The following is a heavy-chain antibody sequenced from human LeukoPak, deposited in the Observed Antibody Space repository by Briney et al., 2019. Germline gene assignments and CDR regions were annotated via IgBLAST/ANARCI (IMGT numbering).Heavy chain of an antibody. Sequence: GGSLRLACAASGFTFSSYGMHWVRQAPGKGLEWVAVISYDGSNKYYADSVKGRFTISRDNSKNTLYLQMNSLRAEDTAVYYCAKSGGGYSSGWFYWGQGTLVTVSS. CDR3: AKSGGGYSSGWFY. D-gene: IGHD6-19*01. CDR2: ISYDGSNK. CDR1: GFTFSSYG. V-gene: IGHV3-30*18. J-gene: IGHJ4*02.